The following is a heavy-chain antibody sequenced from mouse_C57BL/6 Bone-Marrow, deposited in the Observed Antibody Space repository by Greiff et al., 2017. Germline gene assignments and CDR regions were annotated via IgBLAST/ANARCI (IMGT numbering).Heavy chain of an antibody. J-gene: IGHJ2*01. Sequence: VKLQQPGAELVKPGASVKLSCKASGYTFTSYWMHWVKQRPGRGLEWIGRIDPNSGGTKYNEKFKGKATLTADKPSSPDYMQLSSLISEDAAVYYCARRRVDDWGQGTTLTVSS. CDR3: ARRRVDD. V-gene: IGHV1-72*01. CDR1: GYTFTSYW. CDR2: IDPNSGGT.